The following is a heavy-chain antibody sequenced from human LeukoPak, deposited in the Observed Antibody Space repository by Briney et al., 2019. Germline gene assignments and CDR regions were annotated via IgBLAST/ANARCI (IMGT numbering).Heavy chain of an antibody. Sequence: SETLSLTCAVSGGSISSGGYSWSWIRQPPGKGLEWIGYIYHSGSTNYNPSLKSRVTISVDTSKNQFSLKLSSVTAADTAVYYCARGVVPPEEYQLLSSNPNDQGWFDPWGQGTLVTVSS. D-gene: IGHD2-2*01. V-gene: IGHV4-30-2*01. CDR3: ARGVVPPEEYQLLSSNPNDQGWFDP. J-gene: IGHJ5*02. CDR2: IYHSGST. CDR1: GGSISSGGYS.